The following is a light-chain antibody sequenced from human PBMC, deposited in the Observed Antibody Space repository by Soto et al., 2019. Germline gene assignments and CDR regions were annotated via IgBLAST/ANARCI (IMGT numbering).Light chain of an antibody. Sequence: DIRMTQSPSSLFASVGDRVTITCRASQGIRNNLGWYQQKPGKAPKRLIYGTSNLQTGVPSRFSGSGSGTEFTLTISSLQPDDFATYYCQQYMSYSFGQGTKVDIK. CDR1: QGIRNN. J-gene: IGKJ1*01. CDR3: QQYMSYS. CDR2: GTS. V-gene: IGKV1-17*01.